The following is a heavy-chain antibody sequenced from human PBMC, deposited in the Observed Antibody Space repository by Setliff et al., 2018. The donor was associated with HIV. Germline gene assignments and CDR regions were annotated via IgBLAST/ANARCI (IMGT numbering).Heavy chain of an antibody. CDR1: GYTFTGYY. D-gene: IGHD3-10*02. Sequence: KVSCKASGYTFTGYYIHWVRQAPGQGLEWMGWVNPNNGDTKFPQKFQSRVTMARDTSISTAYMELSSLRSNDTAVYYCTMSGANAVFREWGQGTLVTVSS. CDR2: VNPNNGDT. V-gene: IGHV1-2*02. CDR3: TMSGANAVFRE. J-gene: IGHJ1*01.